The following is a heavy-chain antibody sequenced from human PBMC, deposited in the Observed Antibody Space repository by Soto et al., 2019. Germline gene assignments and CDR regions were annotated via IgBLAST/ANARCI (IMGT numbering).Heavy chain of an antibody. D-gene: IGHD3-16*02. Sequence: GGSLRLSCTASGFTFGDYAMSWVRQAPGKGLEWVGFIRRKAYGGTTEYAASVKGRFTISRDDSKSIAYLQMNSLKTEDTAVYYCTRGSTYDYVWGSYRYSNHYYYYGMDVWGQGTTVTVSS. CDR1: GFTFGDYA. CDR3: TRGSTYDYVWGSYRYSNHYYYYGMDV. J-gene: IGHJ6*02. CDR2: IRRKAYGGTT. V-gene: IGHV3-49*04.